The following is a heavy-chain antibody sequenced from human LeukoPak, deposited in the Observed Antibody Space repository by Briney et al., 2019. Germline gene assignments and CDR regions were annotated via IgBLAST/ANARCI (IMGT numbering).Heavy chain of an antibody. CDR2: LYGGGDVT. Sequence: GGSLRLSCAASGFTFSNFAMTWVRQAPGKGLEWVSGLYGGGDVTYYADSVKGRFTISRDDAKDTLYLQMNSLRAEDTAVYYCAKARGPAATHPEYWGQGTLVTVSS. V-gene: IGHV3-23*01. CDR3: AKARGPAATHPEY. CDR1: GFTFSNFA. J-gene: IGHJ4*02. D-gene: IGHD6-25*01.